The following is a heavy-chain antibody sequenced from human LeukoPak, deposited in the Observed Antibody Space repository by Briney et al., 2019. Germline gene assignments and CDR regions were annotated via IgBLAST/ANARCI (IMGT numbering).Heavy chain of an antibody. CDR3: AIVAGTGCLDY. J-gene: IGHJ4*02. V-gene: IGHV4-34*01. CDR1: GGSFSGYY. CDR2: INHSGST. Sequence: SETLSLTCAVYGGSFSGYYWSWIRQPPGKGLEWIGEINHSGSTNYNPSLKSRVTISVDTSKNQFSLKLGSVTAADTAVYYCAIVAGTGCLDYWGQGTLVTVSS. D-gene: IGHD6-19*01.